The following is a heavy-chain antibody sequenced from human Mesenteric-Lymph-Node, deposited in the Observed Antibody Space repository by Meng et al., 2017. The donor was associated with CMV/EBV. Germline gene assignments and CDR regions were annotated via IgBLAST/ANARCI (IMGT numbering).Heavy chain of an antibody. CDR3: AREGYSSSHSQSHLYYYYGMDV. Sequence: ASVKVSCKASGYTFTSYYMHWVRQAPGQGLEWMGIINPSGGSTSYAQKFQGRVTMTRDTSTSTVYMELSSLRSEDTAVYYCAREGYSSSHSQSHLYYYYGMDVWGQGTTVTVSS. CDR1: GYTFTSYY. J-gene: IGHJ6*02. CDR2: INPSGGST. D-gene: IGHD6-13*01. V-gene: IGHV1-46*01.